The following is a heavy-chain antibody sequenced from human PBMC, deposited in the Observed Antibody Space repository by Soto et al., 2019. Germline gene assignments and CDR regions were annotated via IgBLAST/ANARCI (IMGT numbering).Heavy chain of an antibody. Sequence: QVQLVESGGGVVQPGGSLRLSCAASGFTFSSYGMHWVRQAPGEGLEWVAVISYDGTKQYYTDSVKGRFTISRDNSKNTLYLQMNSLRAEDTAVYYCAKEDEIVAAYGFDIWGQGTTVTVSS. V-gene: IGHV3-30*18. CDR3: AKEDEIVAAYGFDI. CDR1: GFTFSSYG. CDR2: ISYDGTKQ. D-gene: IGHD5-12*01. J-gene: IGHJ3*02.